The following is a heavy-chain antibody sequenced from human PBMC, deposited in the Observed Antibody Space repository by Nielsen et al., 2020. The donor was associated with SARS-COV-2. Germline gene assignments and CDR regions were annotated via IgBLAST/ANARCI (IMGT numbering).Heavy chain of an antibody. J-gene: IGHJ4*02. Sequence: GGSLRLSCAASGFTFSSYGMHWVRQAPGKGLEWVAVIWYDGSNKYYADSVKGRFTISRDNSKNTLYLQMNSLRAEDTAVYYCARAMTTVVRGYFDYWGQGTLVTVSS. CDR1: GFTFSSYG. CDR3: ARAMTTVVRGYFDY. CDR2: IWYDGSNK. D-gene: IGHD4-23*01. V-gene: IGHV3-33*01.